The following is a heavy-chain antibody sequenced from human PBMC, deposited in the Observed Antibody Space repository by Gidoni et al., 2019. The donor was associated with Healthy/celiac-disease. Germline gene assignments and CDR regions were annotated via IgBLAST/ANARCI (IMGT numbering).Heavy chain of an antibody. CDR3: AAGGTAMEAYYYYGMDV. D-gene: IGHD5-18*01. CDR1: GGSISSYY. J-gene: IGHJ6*02. CDR2: IYYSGST. V-gene: IGHV4-59*01. Sequence: QVQLQESGPGLVKPSETLSLTCTVSGGSISSYYWSWIRQPPGKGLEWIGYIYYSGSTNYNHSLKSRVTISVDTSKNQFSLKLSSVTAADTAVYYCAAGGTAMEAYYYYGMDVWGQGTTVTVSS.